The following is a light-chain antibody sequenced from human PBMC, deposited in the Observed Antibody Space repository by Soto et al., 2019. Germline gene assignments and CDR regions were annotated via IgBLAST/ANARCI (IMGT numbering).Light chain of an antibody. CDR1: QRLCRY. J-gene: IGKJ5*01. CDR2: DAS. Sequence: GLPPYTTTPSLSPGESATLSCTASQRLCRYLAWYQQKPGQAPRLLIYDASHRAAGIPVRFSGSGSESDFTLTISSLEPEDFAVYYCQQREYLITFGQGTRLENK. V-gene: IGKV3-11*01. CDR3: QQREYLIT.